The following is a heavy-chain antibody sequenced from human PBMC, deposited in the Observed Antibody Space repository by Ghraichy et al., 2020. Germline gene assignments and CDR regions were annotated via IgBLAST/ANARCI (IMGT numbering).Heavy chain of an antibody. J-gene: IGHJ6*03. V-gene: IGHV3-53*01. D-gene: IGHD3-10*01. CDR2: IYSGGAT. Sequence: GESLNISCAVSGFTVSSIYLSWVRQPPGKGLEWLSVIYSGGATYYADSVKGRFTISRDNSKNTLYLEMNSLRADDTAVYYCAREYYINNYSPHMDVWGKGTTVTVS. CDR1: GFTVSSIY. CDR3: AREYYINNYSPHMDV.